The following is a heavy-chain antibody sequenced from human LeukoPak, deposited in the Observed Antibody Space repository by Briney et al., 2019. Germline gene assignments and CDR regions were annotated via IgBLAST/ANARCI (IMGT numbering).Heavy chain of an antibody. CDR3: ARDIREVGESHYFDY. D-gene: IGHD1-26*01. V-gene: IGHV4-59*01. CDR2: IHYSGST. CDR1: GISITTYY. J-gene: IGHJ4*02. Sequence: SETQSLTCTVSGISITTYYWSWIRQPPGNGLEWIGLIHYSGSTTYNPSLKSRVTISVDTSKNQFFLHLSSVTAADTAVYYCARDIREVGESHYFDYWGQGTLVTVTS.